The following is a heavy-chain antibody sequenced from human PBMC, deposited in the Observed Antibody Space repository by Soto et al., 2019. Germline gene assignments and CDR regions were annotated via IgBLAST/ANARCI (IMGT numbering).Heavy chain of an antibody. CDR3: AKTPYYDFWSGYYTPFDY. V-gene: IGHV3-23*01. D-gene: IGHD3-3*01. J-gene: IGHJ4*02. CDR1: GFTFSSYA. CDR2: ISGSGGST. Sequence: GGSLRLSCAASGFTFSSYAMSWVRQAPGKGLEWVSAISGSGGSTYYADSVKGRFTISRDNSKNTLYLQMNSLRAEDTAVYYCAKTPYYDFWSGYYTPFDYWGQGTLVTVSS.